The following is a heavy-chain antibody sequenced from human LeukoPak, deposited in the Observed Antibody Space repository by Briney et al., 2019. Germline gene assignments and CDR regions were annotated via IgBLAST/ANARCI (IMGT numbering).Heavy chain of an antibody. D-gene: IGHD4-17*01. CDR1: GFSFSVYW. CDR2: IKTDGSIT. Sequence: GGSLRLSCAASGFSFSVYWMHWVRQAPGKGPVWVSRIKTDGSITDYADFVKGRFTISRDNAKNSLYLQMNSLRAEDTALYYCAKVDYGDYGHFDYWGQGTLVAVSS. CDR3: AKVDYGDYGHFDY. V-gene: IGHV3-74*01. J-gene: IGHJ4*02.